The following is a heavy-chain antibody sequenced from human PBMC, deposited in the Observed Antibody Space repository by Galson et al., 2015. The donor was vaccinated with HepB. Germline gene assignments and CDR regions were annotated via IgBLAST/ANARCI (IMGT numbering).Heavy chain of an antibody. Sequence: SLRLSCAASGFTFSNYASHWVRQAPGKGLEWVALISYDGINKYYADSLKGRFTISRDKSKNTLFLQMNNMRGEDTALYYCASLETRGMTTMPFDYWGQGTLVTVSS. J-gene: IGHJ4*02. CDR2: ISYDGINK. CDR1: GFTFSNYA. V-gene: IGHV3-30-3*02. D-gene: IGHD5-24*01. CDR3: ASLETRGMTTMPFDY.